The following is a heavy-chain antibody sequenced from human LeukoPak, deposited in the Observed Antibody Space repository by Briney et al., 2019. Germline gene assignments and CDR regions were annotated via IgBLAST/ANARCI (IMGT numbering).Heavy chain of an antibody. CDR3: ARKQQWLVRGLADYGMDV. D-gene: IGHD6-19*01. CDR2: IWYDGSNK. CDR1: GFTFSSYG. Sequence: PGGSLRLSCAASGFTFSSYGMHWVRQAPGKGLEWVAVIWYDGSNKYYADSVKGRFTISRDNSKNTLYLQMSSLRAEDTAVYYCARKQQWLVRGLADYGMDVWGQGTTVTVSS. J-gene: IGHJ6*02. V-gene: IGHV3-33*01.